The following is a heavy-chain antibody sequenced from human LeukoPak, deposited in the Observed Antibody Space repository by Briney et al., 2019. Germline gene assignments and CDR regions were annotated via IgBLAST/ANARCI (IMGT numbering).Heavy chain of an antibody. CDR2: ISYDGSNK. CDR3: AKGVGTAMAFEFDY. Sequence: GGSLRLSCAASGFTFSSYGMHWVRQAPGKGLEWVAVISYDGSNKYYADSVKGRFTISRDNSKSTLYLQMNSLRAEDTAVYYCAKGVGTAMAFEFDYWGQGTLVTVSS. D-gene: IGHD5-18*01. V-gene: IGHV3-30*18. CDR1: GFTFSSYG. J-gene: IGHJ4*02.